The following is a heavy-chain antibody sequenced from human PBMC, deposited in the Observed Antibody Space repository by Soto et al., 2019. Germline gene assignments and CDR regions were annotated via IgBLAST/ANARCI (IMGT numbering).Heavy chain of an antibody. J-gene: IGHJ4*02. CDR2: ISGRGGVT. D-gene: IGHD3-22*01. Sequence: EVQLLESGGGLVQPGGSLRLTCVGSGFTFRNQDMRWVRQAPGKGLEWVSGISGRGGVTDYADSVKGRFTISRDNSKNTLYLQMNNVRANDTAVYYCAKDRQFRSYYESAGHYNDWGQGTLVTVSS. CDR1: GFTFRNQD. CDR3: AKDRQFRSYYESAGHYND. V-gene: IGHV3-23*01.